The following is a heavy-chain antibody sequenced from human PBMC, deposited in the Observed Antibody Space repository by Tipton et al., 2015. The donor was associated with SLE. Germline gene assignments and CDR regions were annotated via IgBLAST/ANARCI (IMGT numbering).Heavy chain of an antibody. Sequence: SLRLSCAASGFIFSTYGIHWVRRAPGKGLEWVAFIRYDGSDKYYADSVKGRFTISRDNSKNTLYLQMNSLRAEDTALYYCAKVPRRLTYDTNVFDLWGRGTLVTVSS. CDR3: AKVPRRLTYDTNVFDL. CDR2: IRYDGSDK. CDR1: GFIFSTYG. J-gene: IGHJ2*01. D-gene: IGHD2-8*01. V-gene: IGHV3-30*02.